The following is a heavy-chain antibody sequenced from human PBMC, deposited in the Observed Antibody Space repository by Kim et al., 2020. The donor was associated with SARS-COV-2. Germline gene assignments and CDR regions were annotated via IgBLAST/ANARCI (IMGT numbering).Heavy chain of an antibody. Sequence: WGSLRLSCTASGFTFSVSYMIWLRQAPGRWLEWASFISESGGSTFYADSVKGRFTVSMHNSKNALYLQMDNLSPAYTAVYFCANLHYYSSQFWGQVTL. CDR2: ISESGGST. CDR3: ANLHYYSSQF. D-gene: IGHD3-10*01. V-gene: IGHV3-11*01. CDR1: GFTFSVSY. J-gene: IGHJ1*01.